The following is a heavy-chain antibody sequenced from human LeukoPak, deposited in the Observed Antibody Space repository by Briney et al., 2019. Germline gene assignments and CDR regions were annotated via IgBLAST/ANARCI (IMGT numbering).Heavy chain of an antibody. V-gene: IGHV3-74*01. CDR3: ARVYGGNSDDAFDI. D-gene: IGHD4-23*01. CDR1: GFTFDSYW. Sequence: GGSLRLSCAASGFTFDSYWMHWVRHAPGKGLVWVSGINSDGKATSYADSVKGRFTISRDNAKNTLFLQMNSLRVEDTAVYYCARVYGGNSDDAFDIWGQGTMVTVSS. CDR2: INSDGKAT. J-gene: IGHJ3*02.